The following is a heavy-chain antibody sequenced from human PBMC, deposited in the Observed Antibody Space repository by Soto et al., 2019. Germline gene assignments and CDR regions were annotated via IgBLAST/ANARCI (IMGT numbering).Heavy chain of an antibody. V-gene: IGHV3-30*18. CDR3: AKGTEAMTSSGWHDC. D-gene: IGHD6-19*01. J-gene: IGHJ4*02. Sequence: QPGGSLRLSCAGSGFTFTRFGLHWVRQAPGKGLEWEAVISYDGSQKYYADSVKGRFTIYRDNAKNKVSLQMNSLRAEDTARYYCAKGTEAMTSSGWHDCWGQGTLVTVSS. CDR2: ISYDGSQK. CDR1: GFTFTRFG.